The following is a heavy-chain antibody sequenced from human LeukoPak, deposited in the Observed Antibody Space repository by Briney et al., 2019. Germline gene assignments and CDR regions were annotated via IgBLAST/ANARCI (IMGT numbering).Heavy chain of an antibody. Sequence: ASVKVSCKASGYTFTGYYMHWVRQAPGQGLERMGWINPNSGGTNYAQKFQGRVTMTRDTSISTAYMELSRLRSDDTAVYYCARRLLPSDAFDIWGQGTMVTVSS. CDR2: INPNSGGT. J-gene: IGHJ3*02. CDR3: ARRLLPSDAFDI. CDR1: GYTFTGYY. V-gene: IGHV1-2*02. D-gene: IGHD2-15*01.